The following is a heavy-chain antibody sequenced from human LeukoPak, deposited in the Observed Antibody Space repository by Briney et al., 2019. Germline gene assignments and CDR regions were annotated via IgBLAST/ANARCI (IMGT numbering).Heavy chain of an antibody. CDR1: GFTFSSYA. V-gene: IGHV3-30-3*01. CDR3: ARDQSVPAIVGATPLDY. Sequence: PGGSLRLSCAASGFTFSSYAMHWVRQAPGKGLEWVAVISYDGSNKYYADSVKGRFTISRDNSKNTLYLQMNSLRAEDTAVYYCARDQSVPAIVGATPLDYWGQGTLVTVSS. J-gene: IGHJ4*02. CDR2: ISYDGSNK. D-gene: IGHD1-26*01.